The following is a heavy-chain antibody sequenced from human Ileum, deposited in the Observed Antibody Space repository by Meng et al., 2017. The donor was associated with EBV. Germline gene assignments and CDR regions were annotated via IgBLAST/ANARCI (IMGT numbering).Heavy chain of an antibody. J-gene: IGHJ4*02. V-gene: IGHV4-30-2*01. D-gene: IGHD2-15*01. CDR3: GRAGQLSQFDY. CDR2: IFHSGNS. CDR1: GGSISSGGYS. Sequence: QLQLGESVPRLLEPFETLSLTCAFSGGSISSGGYSWRRVLQPPGKGLEWIGYIFHSGNSNYNPSLKSRVTLSVDRSKNQFSLKLSSVTAADTAVYYCGRAGQLSQFDYWGQGTLVTVSS.